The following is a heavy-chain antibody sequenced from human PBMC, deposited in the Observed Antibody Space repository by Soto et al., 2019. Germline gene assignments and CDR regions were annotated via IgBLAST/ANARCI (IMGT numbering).Heavy chain of an antibody. Sequence: QVQLVQSGAEVKKPGSSVKVSCKASGGTFSSYTISWVRQAPGQGREWMGRIIPILGIANYAQKFQGRVTITADKSTSTAYMELSSLRSEDTAVYYCARDLERSYCSGGSCYDGVDYWGQGTLVTVSS. CDR2: IIPILGIA. CDR3: ARDLERSYCSGGSCYDGVDY. J-gene: IGHJ4*02. CDR1: GGTFSSYT. V-gene: IGHV1-69*08. D-gene: IGHD2-15*01.